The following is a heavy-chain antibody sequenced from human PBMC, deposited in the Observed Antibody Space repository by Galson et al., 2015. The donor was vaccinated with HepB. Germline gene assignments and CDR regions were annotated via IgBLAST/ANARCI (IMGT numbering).Heavy chain of an antibody. CDR3: AKVTYFYDSTALARAFEK. D-gene: IGHD3-22*01. V-gene: IGHV3-23*01. J-gene: IGHJ3*02. CDR1: GFTFTSYA. Sequence: SLRLSCAASGFTFTSYAMSWVRQAPGKGLEWVSTISGSGDTTYYADSVKGRFTISRDNSKKTVYLQMNSLRAEDTAVYYCAKVTYFYDSTALARAFEKWGQGTMVTVSS. CDR2: ISGSGDTT.